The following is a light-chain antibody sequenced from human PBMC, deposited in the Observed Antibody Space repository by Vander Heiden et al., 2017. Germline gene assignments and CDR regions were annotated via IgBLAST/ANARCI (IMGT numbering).Light chain of an antibody. CDR2: GNS. V-gene: IGLV1-40*01. CDR1: SSNIGAGYD. CDR3: QSYDSSLSAYVV. Sequence: QSVLTQPPSVSGAPGQRVPISCTGSSSNIGAGYDVHWYQQLPGTAPKLLIYGNSNRPSGVPDRFSGSKSGTSASLAITGLQAEDEADYDCQSYDSSLSAYVVFGGGTKLTVL. J-gene: IGLJ2*01.